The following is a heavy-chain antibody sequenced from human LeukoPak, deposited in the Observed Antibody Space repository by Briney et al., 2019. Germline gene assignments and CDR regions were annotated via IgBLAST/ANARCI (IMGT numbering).Heavy chain of an antibody. D-gene: IGHD2-21*02. J-gene: IGHJ4*02. CDR1: GFTFSGSA. V-gene: IGHV3-73*01. CDR2: IRSKANSYAT. CDR3: AKDHSHDCGGDCYYGY. Sequence: GGSLRLSCAASGFTFSGSAMHWVRQASGKGLEWVGRIRSKANSYATAYAASVKGRFTISRDDSKNTAYLQMNSLKTEDTAVYYCAKDHSHDCGGDCYYGYWGQGTLVTVSS.